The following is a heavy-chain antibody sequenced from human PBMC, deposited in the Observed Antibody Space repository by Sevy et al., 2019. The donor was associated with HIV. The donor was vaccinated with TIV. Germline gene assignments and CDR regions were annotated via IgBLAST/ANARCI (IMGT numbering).Heavy chain of an antibody. CDR1: GGSVSSSSHY. Sequence: SETLSLTCTVSGGSVSSSSHYWGWIRQPPGKGLEWIGSIYYGGSTHFNPSLRSRVTIFVDTSKNQVSLKLSSVTAADTAVVFCARTPPFDAFDLWGQGTVVTVSS. J-gene: IGHJ3*01. CDR2: IYYGGST. CDR3: ARTPPFDAFDL. V-gene: IGHV4-39*01.